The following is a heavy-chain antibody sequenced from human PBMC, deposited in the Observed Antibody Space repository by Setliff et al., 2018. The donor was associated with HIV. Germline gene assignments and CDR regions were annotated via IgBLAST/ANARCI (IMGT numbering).Heavy chain of an antibody. D-gene: IGHD2-15*01. CDR3: VREARGGYFDY. Sequence: GASVKVSCKASGYTFTSYYIHWVRQAPGQGLEWMGIVIPSTGDTNYAQNFQGRVTMTRDTSTNTVYMDPSSLKSEDTAVYYCVREARGGYFDYWGQGTLVTVSS. J-gene: IGHJ4*02. V-gene: IGHV1-46*01. CDR1: GYTFTSYY. CDR2: VIPSTGDT.